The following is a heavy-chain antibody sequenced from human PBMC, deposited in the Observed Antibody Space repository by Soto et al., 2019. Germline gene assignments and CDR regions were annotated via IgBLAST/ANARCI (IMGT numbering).Heavy chain of an antibody. J-gene: IGHJ4*02. CDR2: IGTAGDT. CDR3: ARAYSSSWRPLDY. Sequence: GGSLRLSCAASGFTFSSYDMHWVRQATGKGLEWVSAIGTAGDTYYPGSVKGRFTISRENAKNSLYLQMNSLRAGDTAVYYCARAYSSSWRPLDYWGQGPLVTVSS. CDR1: GFTFSSYD. V-gene: IGHV3-13*04. D-gene: IGHD6-13*01.